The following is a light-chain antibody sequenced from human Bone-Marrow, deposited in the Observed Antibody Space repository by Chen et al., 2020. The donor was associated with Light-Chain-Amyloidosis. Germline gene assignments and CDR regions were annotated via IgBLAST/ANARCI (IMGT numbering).Light chain of an antibody. V-gene: IGKV2-28*01. J-gene: IGKJ2*01. CDR3: MQSRQIPPT. CDR1: QSLLHSNGFHY. CDR2: LTS. Sequence: FVMTQSPLSLPVTPGEPASISCRSSQSLLHSNGFHYLDWYVQKPGQSPTLLISLTSNRASGVPDRCSGSGSGGDFTLTIRRVEAEDVGVYDSMQSRQIPPTFGQGTKLEIK.